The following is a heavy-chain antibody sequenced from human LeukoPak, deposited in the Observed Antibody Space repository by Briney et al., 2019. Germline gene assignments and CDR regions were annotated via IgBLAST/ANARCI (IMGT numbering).Heavy chain of an antibody. J-gene: IGHJ4*02. Sequence: GASVKVSCKASGYTFTGYYMHWVRQAPGQGLEWMGWINPNSGGTNYAQKFQGRVTMTRDTSISTAYMELSSLRSEDTAVCYCARERQDYGDYVGNIDYWGQGTLVTVSS. CDR2: INPNSGGT. CDR3: ARERQDYGDYVGNIDY. CDR1: GYTFTGYY. V-gene: IGHV1-2*02. D-gene: IGHD4-17*01.